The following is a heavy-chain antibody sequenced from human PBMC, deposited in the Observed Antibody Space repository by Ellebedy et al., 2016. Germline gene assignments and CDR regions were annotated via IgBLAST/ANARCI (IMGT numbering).Heavy chain of an antibody. CDR1: GFTFSNYW. CDR3: VRDRLGRAFDI. CDR2: INTDGSSA. Sequence: GESLKISCAASGFTFSNYWMLWVRQAPGKGLVWISRINTDGSSAGYADSVKGRFTISRDNAKRTLYLHMDSLTGEDTGVYYCVRDRLGRAFDIWGQGSMVSVSS. V-gene: IGHV3-74*01. J-gene: IGHJ3*02.